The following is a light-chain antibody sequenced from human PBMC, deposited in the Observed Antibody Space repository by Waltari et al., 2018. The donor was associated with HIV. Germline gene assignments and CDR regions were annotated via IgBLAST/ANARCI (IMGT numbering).Light chain of an antibody. V-gene: IGLV2-23*02. CDR2: EVT. J-gene: IGLJ2*01. Sequence: QSALTQPASVSGSPGPSITVSCTGTSSDVGTYTLVPWYQHHPGKAPKLLIYEVTKRPSGVSNRFTGSKSGNTASLTISGLQAEDEADYYCCSYADSTTLVFGGGTKLTVL. CDR3: CSYADSTTLV. CDR1: SSDVGTYTL.